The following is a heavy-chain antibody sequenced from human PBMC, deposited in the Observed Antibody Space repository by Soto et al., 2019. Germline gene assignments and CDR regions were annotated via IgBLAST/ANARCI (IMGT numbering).Heavy chain of an antibody. Sequence: EVQLVESGGGLIQPGGSLRLSCAASGFTVSSNYMSWVRQAPGKGLEWVSVIYSGGSTYYADSVKGRFTISRDNSKXTLYLQMNRMRAEDTAVYYCARDRVESGYPEYFQHWGQGTLVTVSS. CDR1: GFTVSSNY. J-gene: IGHJ1*01. CDR3: ARDRVESGYPEYFQH. V-gene: IGHV3-53*01. CDR2: IYSGGST. D-gene: IGHD3-22*01.